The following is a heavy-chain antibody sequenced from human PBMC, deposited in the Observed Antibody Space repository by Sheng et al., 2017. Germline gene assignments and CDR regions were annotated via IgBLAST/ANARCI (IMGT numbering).Heavy chain of an antibody. D-gene: IGHD6-13*01. CDR2: IYSGGST. Sequence: APGKGLEWVSVIYSGGSTYYADSVKGRFTISRDNSKNTLYLQMNSLRAEDTAVYYCAREMKGSSWTQGYYYYMDVWGKGTTVTVSS. CDR3: AREMKGSSWTQGYYYYMDV. V-gene: IGHV3-53*05. J-gene: IGHJ6*03.